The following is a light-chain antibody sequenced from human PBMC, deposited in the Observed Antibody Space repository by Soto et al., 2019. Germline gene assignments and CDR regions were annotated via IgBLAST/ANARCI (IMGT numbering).Light chain of an antibody. CDR2: EVY. CDR3: SSYAASDRFVV. Sequence: QSALTQPPSASGSPGQSVTISCTGTSSDVGGYNYVSWYQHHPDKAPKLIIYEVYKRPSGVPDRFSGSKSGNTASLTVSGLQAEDEAEYYCSSYAASDRFVVFGGGTKLTVL. CDR1: SSDVGGYNY. J-gene: IGLJ2*01. V-gene: IGLV2-8*01.